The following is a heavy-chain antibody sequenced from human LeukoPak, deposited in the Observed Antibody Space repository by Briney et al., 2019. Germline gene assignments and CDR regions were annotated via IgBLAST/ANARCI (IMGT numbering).Heavy chain of an antibody. D-gene: IGHD6-13*01. J-gene: IGHJ4*02. CDR3: ERDTISSRGTLGY. Sequence: GASVKVSCKASGYTFTSYYMHWVRQAPGQGLEWMGIINPSGGSTSYAQKFQGRVTMNRDTSTSTVYMELSSLRSEDTDVYYCERDTISSRGTLGYWGQGTLVTVSS. CDR1: GYTFTSYY. CDR2: INPSGGST. V-gene: IGHV1-46*01.